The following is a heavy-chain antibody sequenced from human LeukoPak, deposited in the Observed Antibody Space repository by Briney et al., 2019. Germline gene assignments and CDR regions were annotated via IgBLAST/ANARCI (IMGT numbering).Heavy chain of an antibody. CDR1: GGSFSGYY. CDR2: INHSGST. J-gene: IGHJ4*02. Sequence: SETLSLTCAVYGGSFSGYYWSWIRQPPGKGLEWIGEINHSGSTNYNPSLKSRVTISVDTSKNQFSLKLSSVTAADTAVYYCASPSLFSIAAADSTGDYWGQGTLVTVSS. CDR3: ASPSLFSIAAADSTGDY. D-gene: IGHD6-13*01. V-gene: IGHV4-34*01.